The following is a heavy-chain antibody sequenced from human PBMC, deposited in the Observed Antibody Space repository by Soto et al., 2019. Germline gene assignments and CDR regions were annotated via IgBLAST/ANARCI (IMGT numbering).Heavy chain of an antibody. J-gene: IGHJ4*02. CDR1: GGSISSGGYY. CDR2: IYYSGST. Sequence: SETLSLTCTVSGGSISSGGYYWSWIRQHPGKGLEWIGYIYYSGSTYYNPSLKSRVTISVDTSKNQFSLKLSSVTAADTAVYYCARDPSYCSSTSCQPFWGQGTLVTVSS. V-gene: IGHV4-31*03. D-gene: IGHD2-2*01. CDR3: ARDPSYCSSTSCQPF.